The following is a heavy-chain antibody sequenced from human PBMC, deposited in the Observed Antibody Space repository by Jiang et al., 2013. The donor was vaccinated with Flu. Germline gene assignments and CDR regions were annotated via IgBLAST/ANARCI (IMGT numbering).Heavy chain of an antibody. CDR2: ISSGGATE. Sequence: QLVESGGALVKPGGSLRLSCAASGFIFRDYYMNWLRQAPGKGLEWVASISSGGATEHYADSVKGRFTISRDNAKNSLYLQMNGLRAEDTAVYYCARVESSISYYGSGSDFDYWGQGTLVTVSS. CDR3: ARVESSISYYGSGSDFDY. CDR1: GFIFRDYY. V-gene: IGHV3-11*04. D-gene: IGHD3-10*01. J-gene: IGHJ4*02.